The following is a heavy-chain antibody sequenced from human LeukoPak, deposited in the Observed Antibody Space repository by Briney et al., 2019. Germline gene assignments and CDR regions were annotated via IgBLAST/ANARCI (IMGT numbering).Heavy chain of an antibody. CDR3: ARLRIDIVVVPAAMGDSYYFDY. Sequence: ASVKVSCKASGYTFTGYYMHWVRQAPGQGLEWMGWISAYNGNTNYAQKLQGRVTMTTDTSTSTAYMELRSLRSDDTAVYYCARLRIDIVVVPAAMGDSYYFDYWGQGTLVTVSS. CDR1: GYTFTGYY. CDR2: ISAYNGNT. V-gene: IGHV1-18*04. J-gene: IGHJ4*02. D-gene: IGHD2-2*01.